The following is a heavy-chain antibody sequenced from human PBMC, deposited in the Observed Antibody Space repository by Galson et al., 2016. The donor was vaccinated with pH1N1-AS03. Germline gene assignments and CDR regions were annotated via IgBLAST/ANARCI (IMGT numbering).Heavy chain of an antibody. Sequence: SLRLSCAGAGFTFSSHDMYWVRQPPGKGLEWVSASGTAGDTYYAGSVKGRFTISRDHSKNTLYLQMSSLRAEDTAVYYCAKNRSSWPPGWGSVDSWGQGTLVTVSS. CDR3: AKNRSSWPPGWGSVDS. CDR2: SGTAGDT. D-gene: IGHD6-13*01. V-gene: IGHV3-13*01. J-gene: IGHJ4*02. CDR1: GFTFSSHD.